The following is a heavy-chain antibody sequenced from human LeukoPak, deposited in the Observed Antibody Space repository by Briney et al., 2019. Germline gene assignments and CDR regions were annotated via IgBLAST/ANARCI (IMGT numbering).Heavy chain of an antibody. V-gene: IGHV4-61*02. J-gene: IGHJ6*03. Sequence: SETLSLTCTVSGDSISSGSYYWSWIRQPAGKGLEWIGRIYTSGSTNYNPSLKSRVTISVDTSKNQFSLKLSSVTAADTAVYYCARSAPYSSSWYYYYYMDVWGKGTTVTVSS. CDR1: GDSISSGSYY. D-gene: IGHD6-13*01. CDR2: IYTSGST. CDR3: ARSAPYSSSWYYYYYMDV.